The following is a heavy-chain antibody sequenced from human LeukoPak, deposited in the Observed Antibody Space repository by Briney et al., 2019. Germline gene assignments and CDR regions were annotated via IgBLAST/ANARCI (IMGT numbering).Heavy chain of an antibody. CDR1: GYTFTGYY. J-gene: IGHJ4*02. V-gene: IGHV1-2*02. CDR2: INPNSGDT. Sequence: GASVKLSCKPSGYTFTGYYMHWVRQAPGQGLEWMGWINPNSGDTNYAQKFQGRVTMTRDTSISTAYMELSRLRSDDPAVYYRAIIPPVGAKVDYWGQGTLVTVSS. D-gene: IGHD1-26*01. CDR3: AIIPPVGAKVDY.